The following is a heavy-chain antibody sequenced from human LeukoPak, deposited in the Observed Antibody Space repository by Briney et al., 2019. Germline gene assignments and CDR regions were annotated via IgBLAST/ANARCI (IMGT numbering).Heavy chain of an antibody. V-gene: IGHV3-30*02. CDR1: GFTFSNYG. CDR2: TRYDGSNT. J-gene: IGHJ3*01. Sequence: GGSLRLSCAASGFTFSNYGMHWVRQAPGKGLEWVAFTRYDGSNTCYADSVKGRFTISRDNYKKTLYLQMNSLRLEDTAVYFCAKRYCSGFGCSSKSFDHGGQGTTVTVSA. D-gene: IGHD2-15*01. CDR3: AKRYCSGFGCSSKSFDH.